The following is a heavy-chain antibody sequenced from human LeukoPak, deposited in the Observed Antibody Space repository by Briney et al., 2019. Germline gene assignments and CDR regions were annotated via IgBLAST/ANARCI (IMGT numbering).Heavy chain of an antibody. CDR1: GFTFSSYS. J-gene: IGHJ4*02. CDR2: ISSSSSYI. Sequence: GGSLRLSCAASGFTFSSYSMNWVCQAPGKGLEWVSSISSSSSYIYYADSVKGRFTISRDNAKNSLYLQMNSLRAEDTAVYYCARVDDYGDYGGSYWGQGTLVTVSS. CDR3: ARVDDYGDYGGSY. D-gene: IGHD4-17*01. V-gene: IGHV3-21*01.